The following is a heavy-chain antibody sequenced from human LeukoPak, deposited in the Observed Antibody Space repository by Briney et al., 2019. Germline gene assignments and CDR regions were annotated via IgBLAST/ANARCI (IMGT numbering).Heavy chain of an antibody. CDR2: LYPGDSDT. J-gene: IGHJ4*02. CDR3: ARRPITDPKGFDY. Sequence: GESLKISYKGSGYSFTTYWIGWVRQMPGKGLEWMGILYPGDSDTRYSPSFQGQVTISADKSISTAYLQWSSLKASDTAMYYCARRPITDPKGFDYWGQGTLVTVSS. V-gene: IGHV5-51*01. CDR1: GYSFTTYW. D-gene: IGHD1-14*01.